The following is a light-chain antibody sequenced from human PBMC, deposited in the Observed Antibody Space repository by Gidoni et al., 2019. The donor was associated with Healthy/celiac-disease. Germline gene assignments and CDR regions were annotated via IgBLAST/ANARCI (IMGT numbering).Light chain of an antibody. CDR2: EVS. CDR3: SSYAGSSVV. J-gene: IGLJ2*01. CDR1: SSDVGCYNY. V-gene: IGLV2-8*01. Sequence: QSALTQPPSASGSPGQSVTISCTGTSSDVGCYNYVSWYQQHPGKAPKLMIYEVSKRPSGVPDRFSGSKSGNTASLTVSGLQAEDEADYYCSSYAGSSVVFVGGTKLTVL.